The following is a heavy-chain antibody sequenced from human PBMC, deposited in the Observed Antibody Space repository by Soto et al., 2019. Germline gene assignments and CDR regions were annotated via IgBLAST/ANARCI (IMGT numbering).Heavy chain of an antibody. Sequence: GASVKVSCKASGYTFTSYGISWVRQAPGQGLEWMGRISAYNGNTKYAQNLQGRVTMTIDTSTSTAYMELRSLRSDDTAVYYCARAWYCSGGSCYCDCWGQGTLVTVSS. CDR1: GYTFTSYG. V-gene: IGHV1-18*01. CDR2: ISAYNGNT. CDR3: ARAWYCSGGSCYCDC. J-gene: IGHJ4*02. D-gene: IGHD2-15*01.